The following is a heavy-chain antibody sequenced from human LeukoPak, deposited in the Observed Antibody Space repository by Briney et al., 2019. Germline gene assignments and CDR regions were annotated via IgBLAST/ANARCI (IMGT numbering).Heavy chain of an antibody. CDR2: IYSGGST. CDR3: ARYEQWLVATVDY. J-gene: IGHJ4*02. CDR1: GFTVSSNY. Sequence: GGSLRLSCAASGFTVSSNYMSWVRQAPGKGLEWVSVIYSGGSTYYADSVKGRFTISRDNSKNTLYLQMNSLRAEDTAVYYCARYEQWLVATVDYWGQGTLVTVSS. D-gene: IGHD6-19*01. V-gene: IGHV3-53*01.